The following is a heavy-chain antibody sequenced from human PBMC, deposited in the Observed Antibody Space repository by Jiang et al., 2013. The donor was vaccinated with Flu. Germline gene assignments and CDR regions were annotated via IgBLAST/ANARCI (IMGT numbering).Heavy chain of an antibody. V-gene: IGHV3-72*01. CDR2: IKNKANSYTT. Sequence: WVGRIKNKANSYTTEHAASVKGRFTISRDDSKNSLYLQMNSLQTEDTAVYYCARDRVDYGGNFGAFDIWGQGTMVTVSS. J-gene: IGHJ3*02. CDR3: ARDRVDYGGNFGAFDI. D-gene: IGHD4-23*01.